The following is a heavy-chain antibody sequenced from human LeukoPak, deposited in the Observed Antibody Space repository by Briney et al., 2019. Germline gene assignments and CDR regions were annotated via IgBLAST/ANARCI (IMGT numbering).Heavy chain of an antibody. V-gene: IGHV4-39*07. D-gene: IGHD3-10*01. CDR3: ARTGVMVRGVIITRFDP. CDR1: GGSISSSSYY. J-gene: IGHJ5*02. Sequence: SETLSLTCTVSGGSISSSSYYWGWIRQPPGKGLEWIGSIYYSGSTYYNPSLKSRVTISVDTSKNQFSLKLSSVTAADTAVYYCARTGVMVRGVIITRFDPWGQGTPVTVSS. CDR2: IYYSGST.